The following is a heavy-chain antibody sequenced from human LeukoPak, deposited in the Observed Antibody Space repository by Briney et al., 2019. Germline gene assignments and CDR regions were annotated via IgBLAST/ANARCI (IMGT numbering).Heavy chain of an antibody. CDR2: INADNGDT. CDR3: ARNMAVAGTPGV. Sequence: ASVKVSRKASGYIFSEYGVHWVRQAPGQGLEWMGCINADNGDTEYSQKSQGRVTITWDTSASTAYMEVSSLRSEDTAVYYCARNMAVAGTPGVWGQGTLVTVSS. V-gene: IGHV1-3*01. J-gene: IGHJ4*02. D-gene: IGHD6-19*01. CDR1: GYIFSEYG.